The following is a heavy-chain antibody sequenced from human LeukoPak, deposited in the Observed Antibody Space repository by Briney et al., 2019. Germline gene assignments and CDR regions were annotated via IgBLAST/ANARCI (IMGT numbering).Heavy chain of an antibody. V-gene: IGHV3-23*01. Sequence: GGSLRLSCVASGFTFSSYAMSWVRQAPGKGLEWVSAISGSGGSTYYADSVKGRFTISRDNSKNTLYLQMNSLRAEDTAVYYCANSGSYLGGNDAFDIWGQGTMVTVSS. D-gene: IGHD1-26*01. CDR3: ANSGSYLGGNDAFDI. CDR1: GFTFSSYA. J-gene: IGHJ3*02. CDR2: ISGSGGST.